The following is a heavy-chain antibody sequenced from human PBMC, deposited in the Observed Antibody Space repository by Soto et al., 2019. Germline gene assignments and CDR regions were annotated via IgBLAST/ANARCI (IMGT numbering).Heavy chain of an antibody. V-gene: IGHV3-23*01. CDR3: AKDGHYCSGGTCYSSH. Sequence: PWGSLRLSRAVSGYSFSRSAMNWVRQAPEKGLEWVSTVSGSGDDTYYADSVRGRFTISRDNSKKTLYLQMNSLRAEDTAIYYCAKDGHYCSGGTCYSSHWGQGTLVTVSS. D-gene: IGHD2-15*01. CDR1: GYSFSRSA. CDR2: VSGSGDDT. J-gene: IGHJ1*01.